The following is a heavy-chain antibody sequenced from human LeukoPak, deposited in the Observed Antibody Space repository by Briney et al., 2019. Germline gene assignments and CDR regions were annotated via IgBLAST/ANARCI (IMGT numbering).Heavy chain of an antibody. D-gene: IGHD3-10*01. J-gene: IGHJ1*01. CDR1: GGSISSSNW. CDR3: ARGTSEVTMVRLAEYFQH. V-gene: IGHV4-4*02. CDR2: IYHSGST. Sequence: SETLSLTGAVSGGSISSSNWWSWVRQPPGKGLEWIGEIYHSGSTNYNPSLKSRVTISVDKSKNQFSLKLSSVTAADTAVYYCARGTSEVTMVRLAEYFQHWGQGTLVTVSS.